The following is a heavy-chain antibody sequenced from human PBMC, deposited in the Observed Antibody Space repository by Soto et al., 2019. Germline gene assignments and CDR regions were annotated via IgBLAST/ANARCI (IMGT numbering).Heavy chain of an antibody. CDR3: ARVPDY. J-gene: IGHJ4*02. Sequence: PSETLSLTCDVSGGTISMGTDYWGWIRQPPGKGLEWIGNIHYSGSTNYNPSLKSRLSISVDTSKNQFSLKLSSVTAADTAVYYCARVPDYWGQGTLVSVSS. V-gene: IGHV4-39*07. CDR1: GGTISMGTDY. CDR2: IHYSGST.